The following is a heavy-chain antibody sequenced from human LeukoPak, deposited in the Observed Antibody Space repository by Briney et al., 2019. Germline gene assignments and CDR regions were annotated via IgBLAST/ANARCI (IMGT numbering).Heavy chain of an antibody. Sequence: SETLSLTCTVSGGSISSSSYYWGWIRQPPGKGLEWIGSIYYSGSTYYNPSLKSRVTISVDTSKNQFSLKLSSVTAADTAVYYCARGYDYGDYDASGYWGQGTLVTVSS. CDR2: IYYSGST. D-gene: IGHD4-17*01. CDR1: GGSISSSSYY. J-gene: IGHJ4*02. V-gene: IGHV4-39*07. CDR3: ARGYDYGDYDASGY.